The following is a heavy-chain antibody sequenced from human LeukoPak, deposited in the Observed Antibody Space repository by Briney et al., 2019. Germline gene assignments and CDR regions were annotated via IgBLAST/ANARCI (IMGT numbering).Heavy chain of an antibody. CDR2: TNPNSGGT. V-gene: IGHV1-2*02. CDR1: GHTFTGYY. D-gene: IGHD6-13*01. Sequence: ASVKVSCKASGHTFTGYYMHWVRQAPGQGLEWMGWTNPNSGGTNYAQKFQGRVTMTRDTSISTAYMELSRLRSDDTAVYYCARDAEAGTIWFDPWGQGTLVTVSS. CDR3: ARDAEAGTIWFDP. J-gene: IGHJ5*02.